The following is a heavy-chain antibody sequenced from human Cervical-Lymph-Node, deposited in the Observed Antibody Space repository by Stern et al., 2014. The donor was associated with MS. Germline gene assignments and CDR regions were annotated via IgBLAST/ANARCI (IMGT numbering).Heavy chain of an antibody. V-gene: IGHV1-18*01. D-gene: IGHD1-26*01. Sequence: VQLVESGVEVEKPGASVKVSCKASGYTFTRYGISWVRQAPGQGLEGMGWISAYNGNTRYAQKFRGRVTLTTDTSTSTAYMELRSLISDDTAVYYCARDGVGNDDAFDIWGQGTLVTVSS. J-gene: IGHJ3*02. CDR3: ARDGVGNDDAFDI. CDR2: ISAYNGNT. CDR1: GYTFTRYG.